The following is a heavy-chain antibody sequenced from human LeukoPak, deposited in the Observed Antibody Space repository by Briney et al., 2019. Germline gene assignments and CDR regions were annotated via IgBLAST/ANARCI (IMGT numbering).Heavy chain of an antibody. CDR1: GGSISSDY. Sequence: PSETLSLTCTVSGGSISSDYWSWVRQTPGKGLEWIGYIHHSGSTNYNASLKSRLTMSVDMSKDQFSLKLTSVTAVDTAVYYCSRLGRKTTVVPPDFDCWGQGTLVTVSS. CDR2: IHHSGST. J-gene: IGHJ4*02. D-gene: IGHD4-23*01. V-gene: IGHV4-59*01. CDR3: SRLGRKTTVVPPDFDC.